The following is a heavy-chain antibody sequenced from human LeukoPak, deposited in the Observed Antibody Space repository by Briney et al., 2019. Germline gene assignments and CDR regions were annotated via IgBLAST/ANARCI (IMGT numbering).Heavy chain of an antibody. Sequence: GESLRLSCAASGFTFSDYYMSWIRQAPGKGLEWVSYISSSGSTIYYADSVKGRFTISRDNAKNSLYLQMNSLRAEDTAVYYCARVDYDILTGYFDAFDIWGQGTMVTVSS. D-gene: IGHD3-9*01. CDR2: ISSSGSTI. CDR3: ARVDYDILTGYFDAFDI. J-gene: IGHJ3*02. CDR1: GFTFSDYY. V-gene: IGHV3-11*01.